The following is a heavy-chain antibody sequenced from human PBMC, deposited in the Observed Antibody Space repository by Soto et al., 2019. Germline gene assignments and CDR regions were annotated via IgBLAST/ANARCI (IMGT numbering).Heavy chain of an antibody. CDR3: ARDEVGGATRGLDYYYYGMDV. J-gene: IGHJ6*02. V-gene: IGHV3-30-3*01. D-gene: IGHD1-26*01. CDR1: GFTFSSYA. CDR2: ISYDGNNK. Sequence: GGSLRLSCAASGFTFSSYAMHWVRQAPGKGLEWVAVISYDGNNKYYADSVKGRFTISRENSKNTLYWQMNSLRVEDTAVYYCARDEVGGATRGLDYYYYGMDVWGQGTTVTVSS.